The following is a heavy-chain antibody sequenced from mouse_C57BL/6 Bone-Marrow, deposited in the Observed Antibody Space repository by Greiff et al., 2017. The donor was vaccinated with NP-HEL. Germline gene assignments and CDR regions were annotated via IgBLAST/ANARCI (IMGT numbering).Heavy chain of an antibody. V-gene: IGHV1-15*01. D-gene: IGHD2-1*01. CDR3: TRKEVTRNLYWYFDV. Sequence: SGAELVRPGASVTLSCKASGYTFTDYEMHWVKQTPVHGLEWIGAIDPETGGTAYNQKFKGKAILTADKSSSTAYMELRSLTSEDSAVYYCTRKEVTRNLYWYFDVWGTGTTVTVSS. J-gene: IGHJ1*03. CDR2: IDPETGGT. CDR1: GYTFTDYE.